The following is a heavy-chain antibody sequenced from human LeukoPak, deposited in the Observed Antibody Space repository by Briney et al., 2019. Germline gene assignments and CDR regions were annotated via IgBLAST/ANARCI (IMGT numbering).Heavy chain of an antibody. V-gene: IGHV4-59*11. CDR1: GGSISSHY. CDR2: IYYSGST. CDR3: ARDFYGENWFDP. J-gene: IGHJ5*02. Sequence: PSETLSLTCTVSGGSISSHYWSWIRQPPGKGLEWIGYIYYSGSTNYNPSLKSRVTISVDTSKNQFSLKLSSVTAADTAVYYCARDFYGENWFDPWGQGTLVTVSS. D-gene: IGHD4-17*01.